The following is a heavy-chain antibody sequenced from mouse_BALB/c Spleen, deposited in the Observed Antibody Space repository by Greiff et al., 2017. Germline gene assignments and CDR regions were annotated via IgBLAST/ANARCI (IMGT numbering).Heavy chain of an antibody. J-gene: IGHJ4*01. D-gene: IGHD2-12*01. CDR1: GYTFTSYY. CDR3: ARYDDAMDY. Sequence: VHVKQSGPELVKPGASVKMSCKASGYTFTSYYIHWVKQRPGQGLEWIGWIYPENGNTIYDPKFQGKASITADTSSNTAYLQLSSLTSEDTAVYYCARYDDAMDYWGQGTSVTVSS. CDR2: IYPENGNT. V-gene: IGHV14-1*02.